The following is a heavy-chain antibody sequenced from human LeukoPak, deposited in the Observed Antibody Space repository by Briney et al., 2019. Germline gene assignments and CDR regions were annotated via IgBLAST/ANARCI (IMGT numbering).Heavy chain of an antibody. CDR1: GDSLSSNNAA. CDR2: AYYRSKLYS. J-gene: IGHJ4*02. Sequence: SQTLSLTCAISGDSLSSNNAAWHWLRHSPSRGLEWLGSAYYRSKLYSDYAVSVKSRMTINPDTSKNQFSLHLNSVTPEDTAIYYCARGTGTFDYWGQGTLVTVSS. V-gene: IGHV6-1*01. D-gene: IGHD7-27*01. CDR3: ARGTGTFDY.